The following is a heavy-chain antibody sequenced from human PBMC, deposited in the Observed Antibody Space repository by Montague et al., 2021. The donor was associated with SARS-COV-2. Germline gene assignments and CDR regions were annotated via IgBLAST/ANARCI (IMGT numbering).Heavy chain of an antibody. CDR3: ARGRDDTPMILVVFTGAAHCFDS. V-gene: IGHV4-34*01. CDR2: VNHSGRI. Sequence: SETLSLTCAVYGGSFSDYYWTWIRQPPGKGLEWLGEVNHSGRINYNPSLKSRITTSVDTSKNQFSLRLSTVTAADTAVYYCARGRDDTPMILVVFTGAAHCFDSWGQGTLVSVSS. CDR1: GGSFSDYY. J-gene: IGHJ4*02. D-gene: IGHD3-22*01.